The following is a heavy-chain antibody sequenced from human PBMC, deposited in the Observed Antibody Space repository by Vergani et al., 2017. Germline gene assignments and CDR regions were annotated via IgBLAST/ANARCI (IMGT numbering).Heavy chain of an antibody. J-gene: IGHJ4*02. Sequence: VQLLESGGAFVQPGGTLRLSCAASGFTLTNYAMGWVRQAPGKGLEWVSSINARGGDTYYAHSVRGRFTISRDISKNTLFLEMSSLRAEDSALYYCAKDNQVLSEGRLVYWGQGTKVTVSS. V-gene: IGHV3-23*01. CDR1: GFTLTNYA. D-gene: IGHD3-16*02. CDR2: INARGGDT. CDR3: AKDNQVLSEGRLVY.